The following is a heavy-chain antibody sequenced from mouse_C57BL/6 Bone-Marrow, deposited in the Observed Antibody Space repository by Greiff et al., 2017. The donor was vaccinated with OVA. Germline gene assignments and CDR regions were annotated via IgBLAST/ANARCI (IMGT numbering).Heavy chain of an antibody. D-gene: IGHD2-1*01. V-gene: IGHV1-4*01. J-gene: IGHJ3*01. CDR1: GYTFTSYT. CDR3: APDLLWPRRGFAY. CDR2: INPSSGYT. Sequence: QVQLKQSGADLARPGASVKMSCKASGYTFTSYTMHWVKQRPGQGLEWIGYINPSSGYTKYNQKFKDKATLTADKSSSTAYMQLSSRTSEDSAVYDCAPDLLWPRRGFAYWGQGTLVTVSA.